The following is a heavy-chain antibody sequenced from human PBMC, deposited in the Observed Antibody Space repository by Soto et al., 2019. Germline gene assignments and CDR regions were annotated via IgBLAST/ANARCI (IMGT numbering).Heavy chain of an antibody. J-gene: IGHJ5*02. CDR3: ARDSEYYYDSSGYYSWFDP. Sequence: EVQLVESGGDLVQPGGSLRLSCVASEFSISAYWMSWVRQAPGKGLEWVANIKGDGSEARYVDSAKDRFLISRDNTKNSLYLQMNSLRAEDTAVYYCARDSEYYYDSSGYYSWFDPWGQGTLVTVSS. CDR2: IKGDGSEA. D-gene: IGHD3-22*01. CDR1: EFSISAYW. V-gene: IGHV3-7*01.